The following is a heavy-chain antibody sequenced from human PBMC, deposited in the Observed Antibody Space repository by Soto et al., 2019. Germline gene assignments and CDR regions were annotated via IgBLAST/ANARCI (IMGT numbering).Heavy chain of an antibody. V-gene: IGHV4-30-2*01. J-gene: IGHJ4*02. CDR3: AAGGGLPRYY. CDR2: IYHSGST. Sequence: QLQLQESGSGLVKPSQTLSLTCAVSGGSISSGGYSWSWIRQPPGKGLEWIGYIYHSGSTYYNPPLKSRVTISVDRSKNEFSLKLSSVTAADTAVYFCAAGGGLPRYYWGQGTLVTVSS. D-gene: IGHD5-12*01. CDR1: GGSISSGGYS.